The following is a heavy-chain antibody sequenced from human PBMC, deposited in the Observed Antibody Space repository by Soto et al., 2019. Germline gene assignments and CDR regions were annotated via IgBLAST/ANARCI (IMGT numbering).Heavy chain of an antibody. V-gene: IGHV1-2*02. D-gene: IGHD1-26*01. CDR3: ASRLDGMGDAFDI. J-gene: IGHJ3*02. CDR2: INPNSGGT. Sequence: ASVKVSCKASGYTFTGYYMHWVRQAPGQGLEWMGWINPNSGGTNYAQKFQGRVTMTRDTSISTAYMELSRLRSDDSAVYYCASRLDGMGDAFDIWGQGTMVTVSS. CDR1: GYTFTGYY.